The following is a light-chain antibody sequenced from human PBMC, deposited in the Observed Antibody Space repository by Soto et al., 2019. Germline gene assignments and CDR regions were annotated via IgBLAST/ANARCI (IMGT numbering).Light chain of an antibody. J-gene: IGKJ2*01. CDR3: QQYGFFLT. Sequence: DVQMTQSPSTLSASVGDTVTITCRASQSIDTALAWYQKKPGKAPNLLIYRASNLESGVPSRFSGSGSGTEFTLAISSLQPHEFATYYCQQYGFFLTFGQGTKLEIK. V-gene: IGKV1-5*03. CDR1: QSIDTA. CDR2: RAS.